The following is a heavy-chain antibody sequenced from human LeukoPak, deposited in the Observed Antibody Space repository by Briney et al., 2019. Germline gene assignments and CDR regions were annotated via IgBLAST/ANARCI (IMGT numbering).Heavy chain of an antibody. D-gene: IGHD3-16*01. J-gene: IGHJ4*02. CDR2: ISSSGSTI. CDR1: GFTFSDYS. Sequence: NRGGSLRLSCATSGFTFSDYSMNWVRQAPGKGLEDLSYISSSGSTIYYIDSVKGRFTISRDNAKNSLYLQMNSLRAEDTAVYYCARSLYDYVWRDYFDYWGQGTLVTVSS. V-gene: IGHV3-11*01. CDR3: ARSLYDYVWRDYFDY.